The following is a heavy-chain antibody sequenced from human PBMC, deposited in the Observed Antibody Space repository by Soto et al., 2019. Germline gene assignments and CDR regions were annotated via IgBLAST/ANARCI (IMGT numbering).Heavy chain of an antibody. Sequence: EVQLVESGGGLVQPGGSLRLSCTASGFTFSTYDMHWVRQATGKGLEWVSIIGSGGDTYYPGSVKGRFTVSRENAKSYFYLQMDSLRAEDTAVYYCARGGETNYFESSGLLDYWGQGTLVTVSS. CDR2: IGSGGDT. V-gene: IGHV3-13*01. J-gene: IGHJ4*02. CDR3: ARGGETNYFESSGLLDY. D-gene: IGHD3-22*01. CDR1: GFTFSTYD.